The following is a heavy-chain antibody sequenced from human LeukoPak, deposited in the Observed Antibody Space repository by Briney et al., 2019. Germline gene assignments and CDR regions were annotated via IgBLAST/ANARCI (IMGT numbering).Heavy chain of an antibody. D-gene: IGHD1-26*01. CDR3: TTVIVGGGY. CDR2: IWYDGSNK. Sequence: GRSLRLSCAASGFTFSNHGMHWVRQAPGKGLEWVALIWYDGSNKEYAESVKGRFTISRDNSKNTLYLQMNSLKAEDTALYYCTTVIVGGGYWGPGTLVTVSS. V-gene: IGHV3-33*01. CDR1: GFTFSNHG. J-gene: IGHJ4*02.